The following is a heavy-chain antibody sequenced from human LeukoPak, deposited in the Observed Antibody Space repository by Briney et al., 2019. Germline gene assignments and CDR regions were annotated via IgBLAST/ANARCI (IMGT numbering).Heavy chain of an antibody. CDR1: GGSFSGYY. V-gene: IGHV4-34*01. D-gene: IGHD1-7*01. J-gene: IGHJ4*02. CDR3: ATGFNWNSPRYFDY. Sequence: SETLSLTCAVYGGSFSGYYWSWIRQPPGKGLEWIGEINHSGSTNYNPSLKSRVTISVDTSKNQFSLKLSSVTAADTAVYYCATGFNWNSPRYFDYWGQGTLVTVSS. CDR2: INHSGST.